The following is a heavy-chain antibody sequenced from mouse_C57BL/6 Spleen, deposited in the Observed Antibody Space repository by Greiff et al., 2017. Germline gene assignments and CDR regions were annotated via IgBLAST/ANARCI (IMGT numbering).Heavy chain of an antibody. CDR3: ARGGIAPGYFDY. V-gene: IGHV1-69*01. Sequence: QVQLQQPGAELVMPGASVKLSCKASGYTFTSYWMHWVKQRPGQGLEWIGEIDPSDSYTNYNQKFKGKSTLTVDKSSSTAYMQISSLTSEDAAVYYCARGGIAPGYFDYWGQGTTLTVSS. J-gene: IGHJ2*01. CDR2: IDPSDSYT. CDR1: GYTFTSYW.